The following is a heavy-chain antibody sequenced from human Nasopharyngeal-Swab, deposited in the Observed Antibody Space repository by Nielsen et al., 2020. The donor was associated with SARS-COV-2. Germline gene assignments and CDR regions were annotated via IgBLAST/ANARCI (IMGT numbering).Heavy chain of an antibody. V-gene: IGHV3-30-3*01. CDR1: GFTFSNYA. D-gene: IGHD2-8*02. CDR2: VANDAGFK. Sequence: GGSLRLSCAASGFTFSNYAVHWVRQAPGKGLEWVAVVANDAGFKHYADSVKGRFTISRDNSENTLYLQMNSLRAEDTAVYYCARTANSVVYARPDYWGQGTLVTVSS. J-gene: IGHJ4*02. CDR3: ARTANSVVYARPDY.